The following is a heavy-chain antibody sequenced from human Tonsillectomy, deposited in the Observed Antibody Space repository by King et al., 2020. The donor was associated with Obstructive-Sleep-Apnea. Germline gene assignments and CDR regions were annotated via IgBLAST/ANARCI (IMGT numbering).Heavy chain of an antibody. J-gene: IGHJ4*02. D-gene: IGHD3-10*01. CDR2: IRSKAYGGTT. V-gene: IGHV3-49*03. Sequence: VQLVESGGGLVQPGRSLRLSCTASGFTFGDYAMSWFRQAPGKGLEWVGFIRSKAYGGTTEFAASMQVRFTISRYDTKSIAYLQMNSLKTEDTAVYYCTRGLWFGELYGDYWGQGTLVTVSS. CDR1: GFTFGDYA. CDR3: TRGLWFGELYGDY.